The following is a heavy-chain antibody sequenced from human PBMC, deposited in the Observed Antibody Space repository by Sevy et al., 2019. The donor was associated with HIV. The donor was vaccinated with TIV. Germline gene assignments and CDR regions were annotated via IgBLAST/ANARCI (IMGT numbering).Heavy chain of an antibody. CDR1: VGSFSGYY. CDR3: ARGETTVVTPWYFDL. Sequence: SETLSLTCAVYVGSFSGYYWSWIRQPPGKGLEWIGEINHSGSTNYNPSLKSRVTISVDTSKNQFSLKLSSVTAADTAVYYCARGETTVVTPWYFDLWGRGTLVTVSS. D-gene: IGHD4-17*01. J-gene: IGHJ2*01. CDR2: INHSGST. V-gene: IGHV4-34*01.